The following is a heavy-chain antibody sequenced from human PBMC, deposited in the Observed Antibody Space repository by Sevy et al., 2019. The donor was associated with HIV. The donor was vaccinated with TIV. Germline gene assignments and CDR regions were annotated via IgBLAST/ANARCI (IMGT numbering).Heavy chain of an antibody. V-gene: IGHV3-48*03. CDR1: RFTFSSYE. Sequence: GGSLRLSCAASRFTFSSYEMTWVRQTPGKGLEWISSISSSGTTIYYGDSLEGRFTISRDNPKNSLYLQMNSLRAEDTAVYYCARKGGAYDIGFDPWGQGTLVTVSS. CDR3: ARKGGAYDIGFDP. D-gene: IGHD3-22*01. J-gene: IGHJ5*02. CDR2: ISSSGTTI.